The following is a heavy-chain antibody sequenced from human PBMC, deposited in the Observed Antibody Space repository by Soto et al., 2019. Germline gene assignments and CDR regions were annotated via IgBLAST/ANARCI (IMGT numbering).Heavy chain of an antibody. Sequence: PGGSLRLSCAASGFAFSNAWMNWVRQAPGKGLEWVGRIKSKTDGGTTDYAAPVKGRFTISRDDSKNTLYLQMNSLKTEDTAVYYCTTEVYDILTGYDYWGQGTLVTVSS. CDR3: TTEVYDILTGYDY. D-gene: IGHD3-9*01. V-gene: IGHV3-15*07. J-gene: IGHJ4*02. CDR1: GFAFSNAW. CDR2: IKSKTDGGTT.